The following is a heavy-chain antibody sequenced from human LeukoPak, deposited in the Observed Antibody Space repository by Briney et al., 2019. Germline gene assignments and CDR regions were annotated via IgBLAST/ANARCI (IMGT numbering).Heavy chain of an antibody. D-gene: IGHD3-22*01. J-gene: IGHJ4*02. CDR1: RFTFSSYW. CDR3: ARDVGYDSSGSYPYYFDY. CDR2: IKQGGGEK. V-gene: IGHV3-7*05. Sequence: PGGSLRLSCAASRFTFSSYWMTWVRQTLEKGLERVANIKQGGGEKHYVDSLQGRFTISRDNAKNSLYLQMNSLRAEDTAVYYCARDVGYDSSGSYPYYFDYWGLGTLVTVSS.